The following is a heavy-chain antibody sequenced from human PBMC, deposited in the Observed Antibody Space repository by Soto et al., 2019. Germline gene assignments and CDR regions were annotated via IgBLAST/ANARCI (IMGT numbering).Heavy chain of an antibody. V-gene: IGHV4-59*01. CDR2: IYYSGST. D-gene: IGHD3-3*01. CDR1: GGSISSYY. CDR3: AALNQYYDFSY. J-gene: IGHJ4*02. Sequence: SETLSLTCTVSGGSISSYYWSWIRQPPGKGLEWIGYIYYSGSTNYNPSLKSRVTISVDTSKNQFSLKLSSVTAADTAVYYCAALNQYYDFSYWGQGTLVTVSS.